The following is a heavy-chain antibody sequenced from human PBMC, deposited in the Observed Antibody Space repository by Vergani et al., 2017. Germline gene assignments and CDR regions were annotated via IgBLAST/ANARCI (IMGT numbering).Heavy chain of an antibody. J-gene: IGHJ5*02. CDR3: GRVADFYGLGSRLLDL. CDR1: GGTMSGYY. CDR2: MYHSGST. Sequence: QVRLQESGPGLVKPSETLSLTCSVSGGTMSGYYWSWIRQPPGKELEWIGYMYHSGSTNYNPSLETRVTISGDTSKNQFSLKLNSVTGADTAVYYCGRVADFYGLGSRLLDLWGQGILVTVSS. V-gene: IGHV4-59*01. D-gene: IGHD3-10*01.